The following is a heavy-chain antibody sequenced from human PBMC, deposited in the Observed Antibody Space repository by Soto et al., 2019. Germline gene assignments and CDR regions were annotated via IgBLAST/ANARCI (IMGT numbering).Heavy chain of an antibody. CDR3: VHRREFRRHFDY. J-gene: IGHJ4*02. D-gene: IGHD6-25*01. CDR1: GFSLNDSGVA. Sequence: QITLRESGPSVVKPTQTLTLTCSFSGFSLNDSGVAVGWVRRPPRKALEWLGLIYWRGGQRYGPSLDTRLTITKDSSKNQVVLTMTNMAPVDAGTYCCVHRREFRRHFDYLGQGALVTVSA. V-gene: IGHV2-5*04. CDR2: IYWRGGQ.